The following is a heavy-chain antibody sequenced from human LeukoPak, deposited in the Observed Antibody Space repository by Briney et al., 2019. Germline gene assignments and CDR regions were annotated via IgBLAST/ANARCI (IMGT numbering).Heavy chain of an antibody. D-gene: IGHD2-2*01. J-gene: IGHJ6*03. CDR2: INWNGGST. CDR3: ARLGYCSSTSCYFFYYYYMDV. Sequence: GSLRLSCAASGFTFDDYGMSWVRQAPGKGLEWVSGINWNGGSTGYADSVKGRFTISRDNAKNSLYLQMNSLRAEDTALYYCARLGYCSSTSCYFFYYYYMDVWGKGTTVTVS. CDR1: GFTFDDYG. V-gene: IGHV3-20*04.